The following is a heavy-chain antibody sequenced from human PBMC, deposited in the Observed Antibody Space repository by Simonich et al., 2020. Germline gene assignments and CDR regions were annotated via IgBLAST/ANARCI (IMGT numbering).Heavy chain of an antibody. V-gene: IGHV4-38-2*01. CDR1: GYSISSGYY. Sequence: QVQLQESGPGLVKPSETLSLTCAVSGYSISSGYYWGWLRQPPGKGLEWIGSIYHSRSTYDNPSLKSRVTISVDTSKNQFSLKLSSVTAADTAVYYCARVGYSNYYYYGMDVWGQGTTVTVSS. J-gene: IGHJ6*02. CDR2: IYHSRST. D-gene: IGHD6-13*01. CDR3: ARVGYSNYYYYGMDV.